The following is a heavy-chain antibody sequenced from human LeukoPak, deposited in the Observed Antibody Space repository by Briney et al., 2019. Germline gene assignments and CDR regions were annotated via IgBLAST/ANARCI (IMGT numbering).Heavy chain of an antibody. V-gene: IGHV4-4*02. CDR3: ARAKYLNWFDP. CDR1: GGSFSSSNW. D-gene: IGHD2-2*02. Sequence: SGTLSLTCAVSGGSFSSSNWWSWVGQPPGKGLEWIGEIYHSGSTNYNPSLKSRVTISVDTSKNQFSLKLSSVTAADTAVYYCARAKYLNWFDPWGQGTLVTVSS. CDR2: IYHSGST. J-gene: IGHJ5*02.